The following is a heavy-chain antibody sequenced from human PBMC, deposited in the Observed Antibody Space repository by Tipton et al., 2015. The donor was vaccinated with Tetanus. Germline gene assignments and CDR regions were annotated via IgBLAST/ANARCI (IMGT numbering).Heavy chain of an antibody. V-gene: IGHV4-31*02. D-gene: IGHD6-13*01. CDR3: AGVTAQRTELYFDH. CDR1: GFPSTLSFSRYA. CDR2: INYSGST. Sequence: LRLSCTASGFPSTLSFSRYAMSWVRQAPGKGLEWIAYINYSGSTYYNPSLESRLTVSLDTSKNQFFLKLTSVTAADTAVYFCAGVTAQRTELYFDHWGQGTLVTVSS. J-gene: IGHJ4*02.